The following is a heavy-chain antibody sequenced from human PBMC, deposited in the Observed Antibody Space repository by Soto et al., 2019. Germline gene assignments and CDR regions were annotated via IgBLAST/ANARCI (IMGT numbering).Heavy chain of an antibody. CDR2: INPNSGGT. V-gene: IGHV1-2*04. CDR3: ARDAGRDTAMARMDV. D-gene: IGHD5-18*01. Sequence: ASVKVSCKASGYTFTGYYMHWVRQAPGQGLEWMGWINPNSGGTNYAQKIQSWVTMTRDTSISTAYMELSRLRSDDTAVYYCARDAGRDTAMARMDVWGQGTTVTVSS. J-gene: IGHJ6*02. CDR1: GYTFTGYY.